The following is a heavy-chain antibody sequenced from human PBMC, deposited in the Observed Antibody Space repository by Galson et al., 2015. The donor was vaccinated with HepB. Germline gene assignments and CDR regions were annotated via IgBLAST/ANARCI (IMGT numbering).Heavy chain of an antibody. CDR2: ISSTGTTM. V-gene: IGHV3-48*02. CDR3: ARVYFGSGSSSAYWYFDL. CDR1: GFTFSSYT. D-gene: IGHD3-10*01. Sequence: SLRLSCAASGFTFSSYTMNWVRQAPGKGLESVSYISSTGTTMYYADSAKGRFTISRDNAQNSLYLQMNSLRDEDTAVYYCARVYFGSGSSSAYWYFDLWGKGTTVTVSS. J-gene: IGHJ6*04.